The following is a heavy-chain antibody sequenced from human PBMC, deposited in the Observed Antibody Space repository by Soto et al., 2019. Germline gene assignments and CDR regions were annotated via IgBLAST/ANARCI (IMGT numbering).Heavy chain of an antibody. J-gene: IGHJ4*02. CDR1: GGTFTNYD. Sequence: QVQLVQSGTEVQKPGSSVKLSCKTSGGTFTNYDISWVRRAPGQGLEWMGGIIPLFGSPHYSPKFEGRVTITADEVSTTAHLELSSLRFADTAVYFCAWTLAFCGGNCYLPNFDTWGQGTLVIVSS. V-gene: IGHV1-69*01. CDR3: AWTLAFCGGNCYLPNFDT. CDR2: IIPLFGSP. D-gene: IGHD2-21*01.